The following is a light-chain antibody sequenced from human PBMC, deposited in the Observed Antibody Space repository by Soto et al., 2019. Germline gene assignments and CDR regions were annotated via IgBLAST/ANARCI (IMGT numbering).Light chain of an antibody. Sequence: DIQMTQSPSTLSSSVGDIFTITCRSSQSINNWLAWYQQKPGKAPKLLIYDASSLESGVPSRFSGSGSGTHFSLTISGLQPEDFATYFCQQSYNSPPLTFGAGTKVDIK. J-gene: IGKJ4*01. V-gene: IGKV1-5*01. CDR1: QSINNW. CDR2: DAS. CDR3: QQSYNSPPLT.